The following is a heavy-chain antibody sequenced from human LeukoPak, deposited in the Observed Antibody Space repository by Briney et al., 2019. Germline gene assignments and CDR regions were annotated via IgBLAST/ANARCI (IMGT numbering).Heavy chain of an antibody. J-gene: IGHJ4*02. Sequence: GGSLRLSCAASGFTFSDYFMSWVRQAPGKGLEWVSYISSSGSYTNYADSVKGRFSISRDNAKNSLYLQMNSLRAEDTAVYYCARDNSSAGYYFWGQGTLVTVSS. CDR3: ARDNSSAGYYF. V-gene: IGHV3-11*05. D-gene: IGHD3-9*01. CDR2: ISSSGSYT. CDR1: GFTFSDYF.